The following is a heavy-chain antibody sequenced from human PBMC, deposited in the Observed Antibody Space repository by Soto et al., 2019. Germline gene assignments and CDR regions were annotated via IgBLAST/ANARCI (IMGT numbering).Heavy chain of an antibody. Sequence: QVQLVQSGAEVKTPGSSVKVSCKASGGTLSDYAISWVRQAPGQGLEWMGGSMPTVDSANYAQNFQGRLTSSADESTSTANLELSSLRSDDTAVYYCAVAAVREIMAQESSGMAVWGQGTTVIVSS. J-gene: IGHJ6*02. V-gene: IGHV1-69*01. CDR2: SMPTVDSA. D-gene: IGHD3-10*01. CDR3: AVAAVREIMAQESSGMAV. CDR1: GGTLSDYA.